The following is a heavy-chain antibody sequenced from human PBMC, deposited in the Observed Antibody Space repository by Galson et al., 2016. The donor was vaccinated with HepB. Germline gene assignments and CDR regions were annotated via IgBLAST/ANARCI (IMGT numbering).Heavy chain of an antibody. J-gene: IGHJ3*01. CDR3: ARQDRAGLVNF. Sequence: ETLSLTCTVSGGSISSSSYFWAWIRQPPGKGLEWIGSIYYSGTTHYNPSLQSRVSISVDTSKNQFSLRLTSVSAADTAMYSCARQDRAGLVNFWGRGTLVTVSS. D-gene: IGHD6-19*01. V-gene: IGHV4-39*01. CDR2: IYYSGTT. CDR1: GGSISSSSYF.